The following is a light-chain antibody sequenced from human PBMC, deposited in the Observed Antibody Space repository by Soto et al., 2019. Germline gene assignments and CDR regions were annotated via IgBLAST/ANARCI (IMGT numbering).Light chain of an antibody. CDR3: QVWDSSVDHII. V-gene: IGLV3-21*04. CDR2: YDG. J-gene: IGLJ2*01. Sequence: SYELTQPPSVSVAPEKTASITCEGNNIGRKSVHWYQQRPGQAPMVVIYYDGDRPSGIPERFSGSNSGTAATLTISRVEAGDEADYYCQVWDSSVDHIIFGGGTKVTVL. CDR1: NIGRKS.